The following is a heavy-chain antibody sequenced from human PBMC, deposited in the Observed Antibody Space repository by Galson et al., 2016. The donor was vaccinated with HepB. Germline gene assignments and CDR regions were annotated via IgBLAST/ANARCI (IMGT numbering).Heavy chain of an antibody. CDR1: GFTFTNYA. V-gene: IGHV3-23*01. CDR2: LKTDDYA. Sequence: SLRLSCAASGFTFTNYALTWVRQAPGKGLEWVSSLKTDDYAFYTDSVGGRFTVSRDISKNTLFLQMNNLRAEDSAIYYCAKDWNFWSGGRAFDIWGQGTVVTVSS. J-gene: IGHJ3*02. CDR3: AKDWNFWSGGRAFDI. D-gene: IGHD3-3*01.